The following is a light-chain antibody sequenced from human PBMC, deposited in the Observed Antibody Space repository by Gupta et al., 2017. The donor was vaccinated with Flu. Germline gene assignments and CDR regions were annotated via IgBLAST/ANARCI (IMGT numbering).Light chain of an antibody. CDR2: EVT. V-gene: IGLV2-14*01. CDR1: SSDVGGYNY. Sequence: QSALTQPASVPGSPGQSITISCPGTSSDVGGYNYVSWYQQHPGKAPELMIYEVTDRPSGVSNRFSGSKSGNTASLTISGLQAEDEADYFCASYTTTSTWVFGGGTKLTVL. CDR3: ASYTTTSTWV. J-gene: IGLJ3*02.